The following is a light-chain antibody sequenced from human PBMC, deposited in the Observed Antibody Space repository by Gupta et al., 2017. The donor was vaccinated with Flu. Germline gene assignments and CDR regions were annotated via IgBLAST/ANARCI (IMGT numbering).Light chain of an antibody. Sequence: DIVVTQSPDSLDVSLGERATINCKTSQSVLYSSNNRNYIGWDQQKPGQPPKLLIDWASTRESGVPDRFSGSGSGTDFTLTISSLQAEDVAVYYCQQFYNTRPARFTFGPGTKLEIK. CDR1: QSVLYSSNNRNY. J-gene: IGKJ2*01. V-gene: IGKV4-1*01. CDR2: WAS. CDR3: QQFYNTRPARFT.